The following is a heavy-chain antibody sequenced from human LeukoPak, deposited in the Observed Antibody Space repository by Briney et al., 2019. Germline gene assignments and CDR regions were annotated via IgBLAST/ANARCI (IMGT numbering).Heavy chain of an antibody. V-gene: IGHV4-4*07. CDR1: GASITSYY. J-gene: IGHJ4*02. D-gene: IGHD4-11*01. Sequence: SETLSLTCTVSGASITSYYWSWIRQPAGKGLEWIGRFFTGGITHFNPSLKSRVTMSEDRSKNQFSLKLSSVTAADTAVYYCARTTVAPEYPKGVVDYWGQGTLVTVSS. CDR2: FFTGGIT. CDR3: ARTTVAPEYPKGVVDY.